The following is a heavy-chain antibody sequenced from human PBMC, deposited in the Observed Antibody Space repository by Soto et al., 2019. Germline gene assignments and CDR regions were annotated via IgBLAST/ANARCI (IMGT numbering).Heavy chain of an antibody. D-gene: IGHD4-17*01. CDR1: GFTFSSYA. Sequence: QVQLVESGGGVVQPGRSPRLSCAASGFTFSSYAMHWVRQAPRKGLEWVAVISYDGSNKYYADSVKGRFTISRDNSKNTLYLQMNSLRAEDTAVYYCARGDDYGDRKADWGQGTLVTVSS. CDR3: ARGDDYGDRKAD. CDR2: ISYDGSNK. J-gene: IGHJ4*02. V-gene: IGHV3-30-3*01.